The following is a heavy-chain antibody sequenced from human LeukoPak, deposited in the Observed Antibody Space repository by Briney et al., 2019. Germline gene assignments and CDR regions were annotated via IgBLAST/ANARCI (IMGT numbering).Heavy chain of an antibody. CDR3: ARARSYCSSTSCYGGWWYFDY. J-gene: IGHJ4*02. D-gene: IGHD2-2*01. V-gene: IGHV4-59*01. Sequence: SETLSLTCTVSGGSISSYYWSWIRHPPGKGLEWIGYIYYSGSTNYNPSLKSRVTISVDTSKNQFSLKLSSVTAADTAVYYCARARSYCSSTSCYGGWWYFDYWGQGTLVTVSS. CDR1: GGSISSYY. CDR2: IYYSGST.